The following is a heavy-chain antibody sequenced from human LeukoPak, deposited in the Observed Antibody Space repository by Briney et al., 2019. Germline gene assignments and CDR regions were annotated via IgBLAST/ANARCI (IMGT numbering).Heavy chain of an antibody. Sequence: TGGSLRLSCAASGFTFSAFGMHWVRQAPGKGLEWVTFIPYDGSDKYYADSVKGRFTISRDNSKNTLYLQMNSLRAEDTAVYYCAKDIAAAAIYYYYMDVWGKGTTVTISS. CDR3: AKDIAAAAIYYYYMDV. CDR2: IPYDGSDK. CDR1: GFTFSAFG. V-gene: IGHV3-30*02. D-gene: IGHD6-13*01. J-gene: IGHJ6*03.